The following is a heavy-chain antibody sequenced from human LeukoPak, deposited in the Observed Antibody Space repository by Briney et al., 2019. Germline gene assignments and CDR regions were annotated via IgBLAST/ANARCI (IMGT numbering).Heavy chain of an antibody. CDR1: GGTFSSYA. D-gene: IGHD2-15*01. Sequence: GASVKVSCKASGGTFSSYAISWVRRAPGQGLEWMGGIIPIFGTANYAQKFLGRVTITTDESTSTAYMELSSLRSEDTAVYYCARASWGCLSGGSCYSLDYWGQGTLVTVSS. CDR3: ARASWGCLSGGSCYSLDY. CDR2: IIPIFGTA. V-gene: IGHV1-69*05. J-gene: IGHJ4*02.